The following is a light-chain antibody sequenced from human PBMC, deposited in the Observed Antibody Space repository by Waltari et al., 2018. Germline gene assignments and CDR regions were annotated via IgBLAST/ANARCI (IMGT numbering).Light chain of an antibody. J-gene: IGLJ1*01. CDR3: SSYTSSSTPYV. CDR1: SSDVGGYNY. CDR2: EVS. Sequence: QSALTQPASVSVSPGQSITISCPGDSSDVGGYNYVSWYQQHPGKAPKLMIYEVSNRPSGVSNRFSGSKSGNTASLTISGLQAEDEADYYCSSYTSSSTPYVFGTGTKVTVL. V-gene: IGLV2-14*01.